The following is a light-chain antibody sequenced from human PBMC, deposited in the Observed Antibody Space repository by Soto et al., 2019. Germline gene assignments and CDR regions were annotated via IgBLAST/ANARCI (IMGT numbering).Light chain of an antibody. J-gene: IGKJ5*01. V-gene: IGKV1-5*01. CDR3: QQYNTYSVT. CDR2: GAS. CDR1: QSIVNW. Sequence: DIQMTQSPSTLSPSVGDRVTITCRARQSIVNWLAWYQQKPGKAPKILSYGASTLGSWVPSRFSGSGSGTAFTPPLTLLQTDDFAAYYFQQYNTYSVTLGQGTRLEIK.